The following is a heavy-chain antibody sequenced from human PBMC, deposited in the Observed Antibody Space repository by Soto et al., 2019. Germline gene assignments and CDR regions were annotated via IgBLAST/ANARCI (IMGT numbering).Heavy chain of an antibody. CDR2: IWYDGSNK. J-gene: IGHJ4*02. CDR3: ARGSVEWLALNY. D-gene: IGHD6-19*01. Sequence: QVQLVESGGGVVQPGRSLRLSCAASGFTFSSYGMHWVRQAPGKGLEWVAVIWYDGSNKYYADSVKGRFTISRDNSKNTLYLQRNSLRAEDTAVYYCARGSVEWLALNYWGQGTLVTVSS. CDR1: GFTFSSYG. V-gene: IGHV3-33*01.